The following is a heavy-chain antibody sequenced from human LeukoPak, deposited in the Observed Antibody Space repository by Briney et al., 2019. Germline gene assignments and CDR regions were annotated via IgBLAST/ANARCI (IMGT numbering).Heavy chain of an antibody. D-gene: IGHD6-13*01. CDR1: GGSFNDYY. CDR2: INHSGST. V-gene: IGHV4-34*01. J-gene: IGHJ4*02. CDR3: ARGTTAAAGIFDC. Sequence: PSETLSLTCAVYGGSFNDYYWSWIRQPPGKGLEWIGEINHSGSTNYNPSFTSRVTISVDTSKNQFSLKWSSVTAADTAVYYCARGTTAAAGIFDCWGQGTLVTVSS.